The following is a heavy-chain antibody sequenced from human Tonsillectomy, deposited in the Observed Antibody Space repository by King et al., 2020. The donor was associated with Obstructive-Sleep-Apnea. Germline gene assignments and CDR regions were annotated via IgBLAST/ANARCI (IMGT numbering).Heavy chain of an antibody. V-gene: IGHV3-21*01. D-gene: IGHD3-22*01. J-gene: IGHJ4*02. CDR1: GFSFSTYT. Sequence: VQLVESGGGLGKPGGSLRLSCAASGFSFSTYTMNWVRQAPGKGLEWVSSISSNRVYRHYADSVKGRFTISRDNAKNSLYLQMNSLRAEDTAVYYCARDFTYYDYTGAYYFDYWGQGTLATVSS. CDR2: ISSNRVYR. CDR3: ARDFTYYDYTGAYYFDY.